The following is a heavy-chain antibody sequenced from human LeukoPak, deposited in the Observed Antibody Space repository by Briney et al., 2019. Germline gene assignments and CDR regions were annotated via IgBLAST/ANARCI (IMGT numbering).Heavy chain of an antibody. CDR3: ARGQGGSYYYYYYYMDV. Sequence: PSETLSLTCAVYGGSFSGYYWSWIRQPPGKGLEWIGEINHSGSTNYNPSLKSRVTISVDTSKNQFSLKLSSVTAAGTAVYYCARGQGGSYYYYYYYMDVWGKGTTVTVSS. D-gene: IGHD1-26*01. V-gene: IGHV4-34*01. CDR1: GGSFSGYY. CDR2: INHSGST. J-gene: IGHJ6*03.